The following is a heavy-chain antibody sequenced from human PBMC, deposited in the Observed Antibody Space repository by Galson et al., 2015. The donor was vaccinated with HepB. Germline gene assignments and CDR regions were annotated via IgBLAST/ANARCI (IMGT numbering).Heavy chain of an antibody. CDR3: TKYILRFFDYGMDV. Sequence: SLRLSCAASGFIFSDYAMSWVRQVPGKGLEWVSGISGRGSGSYVADSVKGRFTISRDNSKNTPFLQMNSLRAEDTAVYFCTKYILRFFDYGMDVWGQGTSVTVSS. V-gene: IGHV3-23*01. CDR2: ISGRGSGS. D-gene: IGHD3-3*01. CDR1: GFIFSDYA. J-gene: IGHJ6*02.